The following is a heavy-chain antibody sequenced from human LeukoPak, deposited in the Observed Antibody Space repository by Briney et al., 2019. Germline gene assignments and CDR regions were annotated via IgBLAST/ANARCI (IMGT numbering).Heavy chain of an antibody. CDR3: ARAVDVADY. J-gene: IGHJ4*02. D-gene: IGHD3-16*01. Sequence: GSLRLSCVASGFIFTDHWMSWVGQAPGKGLEWVANIKEDESAKFYADSVRGRFTISRDNAKNSLYLQMNNLRVEDTAVYYCARAVDVADYWGRGTLVTVSS. V-gene: IGHV3-7*01. CDR1: GFIFTDHW. CDR2: IKEDESAK.